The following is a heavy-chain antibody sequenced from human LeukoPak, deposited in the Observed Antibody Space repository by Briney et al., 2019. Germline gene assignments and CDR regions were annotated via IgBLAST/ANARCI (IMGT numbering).Heavy chain of an antibody. CDR2: INHSGST. V-gene: IGHV4-34*01. Sequence: SETLSLTCAVYGGSFSGYYWSWIRQPPGKGLEWIGEINHSGSTNYNPSLKSRVTISVDTSKNQFFLKLSSVTAADTAVYYCARGYYYMDVWGKGTTVTVSS. CDR3: ARGYYYMDV. CDR1: GGSFSGYY. J-gene: IGHJ6*03.